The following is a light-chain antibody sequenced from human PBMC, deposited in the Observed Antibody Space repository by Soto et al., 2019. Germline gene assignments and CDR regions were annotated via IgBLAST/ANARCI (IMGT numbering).Light chain of an antibody. Sequence: SYELTQPPSVSVAPGKTARITCGGNNIGSKSVHWYQQKPGQAPVLVIYYASDRPSGIPERFSGSNSGNTATLTISRVEAGDEADYYCQVWDSSSDPVVFGGGTKVTVL. J-gene: IGLJ2*01. V-gene: IGLV3-21*04. CDR3: QVWDSSSDPVV. CDR2: YAS. CDR1: NIGSKS.